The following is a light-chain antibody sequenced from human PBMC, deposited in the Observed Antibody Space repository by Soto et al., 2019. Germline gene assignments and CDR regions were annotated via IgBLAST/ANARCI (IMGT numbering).Light chain of an antibody. V-gene: IGKV3-11*01. CDR2: DAS. Sequence: EILITQSPPTLSFSPLGIVSFSCRVSQSVSYYLAWYQQKPGQAPRLLIRDASNRATGIPARFSGSGSGTDFTLTISSLEPEDFAVYYCQQRSNWPSITFGQGTRLEIK. J-gene: IGKJ5*01. CDR3: QQRSNWPSIT. CDR1: QSVSYY.